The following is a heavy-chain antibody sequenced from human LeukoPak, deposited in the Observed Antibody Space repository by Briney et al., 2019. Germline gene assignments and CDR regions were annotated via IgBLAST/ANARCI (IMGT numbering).Heavy chain of an antibody. CDR3: ARDQHRYSSSWSPGYYYYYGIDV. V-gene: IGHV4-34*01. CDR2: INHSGGT. Sequence: SETLSLTCAVYGGSFSGYYWSWIRQPPGKGLEWIGEINHSGGTNYNPSLKSRVTISVDTSKNQFSLKLSSVTAADTAVYYCARDQHRYSSSWSPGYYYYYGIDVWGQGTTVTVSS. D-gene: IGHD6-13*01. CDR1: GGSFSGYY. J-gene: IGHJ6*02.